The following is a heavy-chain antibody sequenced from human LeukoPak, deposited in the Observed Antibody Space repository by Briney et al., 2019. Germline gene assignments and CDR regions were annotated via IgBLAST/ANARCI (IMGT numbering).Heavy chain of an antibody. CDR1: GFTFSTYT. V-gene: IGHV3-21*01. D-gene: IGHD3/OR15-3a*01. CDR2: VSSRSSYI. Sequence: GGSLRLSCAASGFTFSTYTLNWVRLAPGKGLEWVSSVSSRSSYIYYADSVKGRFTISRDNAKNSLYLQMNSLRVEDTAVYYCAAGLVTPYWGQGTLVTVSS. CDR3: AAGLVTPY. J-gene: IGHJ4*02.